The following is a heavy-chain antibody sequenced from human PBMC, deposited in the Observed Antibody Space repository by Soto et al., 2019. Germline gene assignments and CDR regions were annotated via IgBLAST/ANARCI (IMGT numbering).Heavy chain of an antibody. J-gene: IGHJ5*02. V-gene: IGHV6-1*01. CDR2: TYYRSKWYK. CDR3: ARTVGWLDP. D-gene: IGHD2-15*01. Sequence: SQTLSLTCAISGDSVSSDSAAWNWIRQSPSRGLEWLGRTYYRSKWYKEYAASVRSRITINPDTSKNQFSLQLNSVSPEDTAVYYCARTVGWLDPWGQGTQVTVSS. CDR1: GDSVSSDSAA.